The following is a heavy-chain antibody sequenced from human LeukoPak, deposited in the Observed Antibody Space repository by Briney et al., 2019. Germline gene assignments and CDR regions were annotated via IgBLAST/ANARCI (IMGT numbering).Heavy chain of an antibody. CDR3: ARRGSAYYGMDV. D-gene: IGHD3-10*01. CDR2: ISSDGGST. Sequence: GGSLRLSGEASGFTFSRFALHWVRQAPGKGLEHVSAISSDGGSTYYANSVKGRFTIARDNSKNTLYLQMGSLRAEDMAVYYCARRGSAYYGMDVWGQGRSATVSS. V-gene: IGHV3-64*01. CDR1: GFTFSRFA. J-gene: IGHJ6*02.